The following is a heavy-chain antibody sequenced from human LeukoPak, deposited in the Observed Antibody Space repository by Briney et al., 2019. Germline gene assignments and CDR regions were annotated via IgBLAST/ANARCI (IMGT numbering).Heavy chain of an antibody. Sequence: SETLSLTCTVSGGSISSYYWNWIRQPAGKGLEWIGRIYTSGSTNYNPSLKSRVTMSVDTSKNQFSLKLSSVTAVDTAVYYCAREYSSGWYQLRNYYYYYMDVWGKGTTVTVSS. CDR3: AREYSSGWYQLRNYYYYYMDV. J-gene: IGHJ6*03. D-gene: IGHD6-19*01. CDR2: IYTSGST. CDR1: GGSISSYY. V-gene: IGHV4-4*07.